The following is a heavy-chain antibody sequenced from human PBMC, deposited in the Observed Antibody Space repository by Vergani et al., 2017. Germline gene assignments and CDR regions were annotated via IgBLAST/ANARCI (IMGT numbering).Heavy chain of an antibody. CDR2: ISYDGSNK. D-gene: IGHD2-8*01. J-gene: IGHJ6*03. CDR3: ARSGYCAHGVCYMTYYYYMDV. V-gene: IGHV3-30-3*01. Sequence: QVQLVESGGGVVQPGRSLRLSCAASGFTFSSYAMHWVRQAPGKGLEWVAVISYDGSNKYYAYSVKGRFTISRDNSKNTLYLQMNNLRAADTAVYYCARSGYCAHGVCYMTYYYYMDVWGKGTAVTVSS. CDR1: GFTFSSYA.